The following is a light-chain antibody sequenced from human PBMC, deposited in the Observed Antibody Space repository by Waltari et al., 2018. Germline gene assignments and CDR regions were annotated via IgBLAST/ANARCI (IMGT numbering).Light chain of an antibody. CDR2: AAS. CDR3: QQSYSTPYT. J-gene: IGKJ2*01. Sequence: DIQMTQSPSSLFAYVGARVTITCRASQSINTYLNWYQQKPGKVPNLLIYAASSLQTGGPSRFSGSGSGTDFTLTISSLQPEDFATYYCQQSYSTPYTFGQGTKLEIK. V-gene: IGKV1-39*01. CDR1: QSINTY.